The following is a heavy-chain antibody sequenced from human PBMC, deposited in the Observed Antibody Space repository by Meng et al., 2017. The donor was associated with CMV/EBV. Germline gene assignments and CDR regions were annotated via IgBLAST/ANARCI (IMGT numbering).Heavy chain of an antibody. CDR3: ARLYDSSGYYLGYFDY. CDR1: GFLLSASGLG. V-gene: IGHV2-5*02. CDR2: IYWDDDK. J-gene: IGHJ4*02. Sequence: QITLKDSGPTLVHPPQTLPLTCTFLGFLLSASGLGVGWIRQPPGKALEWLALIYWDDDKRYSPSLKSRLTITKDTSKNQVVLTMTNMDPVDTATYYCARLYDSSGYYLGYFDYWGQGTLVTVSS. D-gene: IGHD3-22*01.